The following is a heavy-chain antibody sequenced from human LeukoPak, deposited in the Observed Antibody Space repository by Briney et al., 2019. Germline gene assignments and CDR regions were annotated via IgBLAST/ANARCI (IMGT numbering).Heavy chain of an antibody. CDR1: GFTFSSYG. Sequence: PGRFLRLSCAAPGFTFSSYGMHWVRQAPGKGLDLVAVISYDGSNKYYADSVKGRFTISRDNSKNTLYLQMNSLRAEDTAVYFCKKKTAYDILTGYSYYLDYWGQGTLVTVSS. J-gene: IGHJ4*02. V-gene: IGHV3-30*03. CDR3: KKKTAYDILTGYSYYLDY. D-gene: IGHD3-9*01. CDR2: ISYDGSNK.